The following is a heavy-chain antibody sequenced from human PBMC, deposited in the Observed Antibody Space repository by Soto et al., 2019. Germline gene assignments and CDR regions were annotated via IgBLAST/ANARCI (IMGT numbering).Heavy chain of an antibody. Sequence: GRSLRLSCAASGFTFSSYWMSWVLQAPGKWLEWVANIKQDGSEKYYVDSVTGRCTISRDNAKNSLYLQMNSLRAEETAVYYCARMGMTTVTTYYYGMDVWGQGTTVTVSS. CDR2: IKQDGSEK. J-gene: IGHJ6*02. D-gene: IGHD4-4*01. V-gene: IGHV3-7*01. CDR1: GFTFSSYW. CDR3: ARMGMTTVTTYYYGMDV.